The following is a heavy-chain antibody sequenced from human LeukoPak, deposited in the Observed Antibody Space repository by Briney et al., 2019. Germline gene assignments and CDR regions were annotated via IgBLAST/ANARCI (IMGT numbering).Heavy chain of an antibody. CDR3: ARAVERTTMTVLAKGNAFDI. D-gene: IGHD3-22*01. CDR1: GGSFSGYY. J-gene: IGHJ3*02. Sequence: SETLSLTCAVYGGSFSGYYWSWIRQPPGKGLEWIGEVKHSGSTNYNPSLKSRVTISVDTSKNQFSLKLSSVTAADTAVYYCARAVERTTMTVLAKGNAFDIWGQGTMVTVSS. CDR2: VKHSGST. V-gene: IGHV4-34*01.